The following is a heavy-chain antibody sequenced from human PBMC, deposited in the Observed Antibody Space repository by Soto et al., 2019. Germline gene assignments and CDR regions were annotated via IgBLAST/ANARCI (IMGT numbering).Heavy chain of an antibody. V-gene: IGHV3-23*01. D-gene: IGHD3-10*01. CDR3: AKDFGSGSYPFFRYYFDY. J-gene: IGHJ4*02. Sequence: GGSLRLSCAASGFTFSSYAMSWVRQAPGKGLEWVSAISGSGGSTCYADSVKGRFTISRDNSKNTLYLQMNSLRAEDTAVYYCAKDFGSGSYPFFRYYFDYWGQGTLVTVSS. CDR1: GFTFSSYA. CDR2: ISGSGGST.